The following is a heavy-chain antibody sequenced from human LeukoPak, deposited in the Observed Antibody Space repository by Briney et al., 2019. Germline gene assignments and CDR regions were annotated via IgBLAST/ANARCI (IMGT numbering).Heavy chain of an antibody. J-gene: IGHJ4*02. Sequence: GGSLRLSCAASGFTFSSYNMNWVRQAPGKGLEWVANIKQDGSEKYYVDSVKGRFTISRDNAKNSLYLQMNSLRAEDTAVYYCARDLSVYWGQGTLVTVSS. CDR2: IKQDGSEK. CDR3: ARDLSVY. V-gene: IGHV3-7*01. CDR1: GFTFSSYN.